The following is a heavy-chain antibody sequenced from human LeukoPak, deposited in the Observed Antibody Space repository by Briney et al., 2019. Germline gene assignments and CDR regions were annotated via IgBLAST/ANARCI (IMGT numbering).Heavy chain of an antibody. CDR2: IYYSGST. Sequence: SETLSLTCTVSGGSISSYYWSWIRQPPGKGLEWIGYIYYSGSTNYNPSLKGRVTISVDTSKNQFSLKLSSVAAADTAVYYCARGYCSSTSCSPFDYWGQGTLVTVSS. CDR1: GGSISSYY. V-gene: IGHV4-59*08. J-gene: IGHJ4*02. D-gene: IGHD2-2*01. CDR3: ARGYCSSTSCSPFDY.